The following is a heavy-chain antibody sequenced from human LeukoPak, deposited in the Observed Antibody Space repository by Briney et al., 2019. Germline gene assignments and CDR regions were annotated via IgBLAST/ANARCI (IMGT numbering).Heavy chain of an antibody. D-gene: IGHD6-6*01. CDR3: ARLAVAARCFDY. CDR2: IYYSGST. CDR1: GGSISSSSYY. Sequence: SETLSLTCTVSGGSISSSSYYWGWIRQPPGKGLEWIGSIYYSGSTYYNPSLKSRVTISVDTSKNQFSLKLSSVTAAETAVYYCARLAVAARCFDYWGQGTLVTVSS. J-gene: IGHJ4*02. V-gene: IGHV4-39*01.